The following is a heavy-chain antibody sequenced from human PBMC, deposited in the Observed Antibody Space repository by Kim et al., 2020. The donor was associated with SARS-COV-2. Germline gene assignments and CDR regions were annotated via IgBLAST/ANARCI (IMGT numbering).Heavy chain of an antibody. CDR3: AKGHERRSMDV. V-gene: IGHV3-23*01. Sequence: GGSLRLSCAASGFSFSSYTMRWVRQAPGKGLEWVSAISDSGDNTYYADSVKGRFTISRDNSKNTLYLQMSSLRAEDTALYYCAKGHERRSMDVWGQGTTVTVSS. CDR2: ISDSGDNT. CDR1: GFSFSSYT. J-gene: IGHJ6*02.